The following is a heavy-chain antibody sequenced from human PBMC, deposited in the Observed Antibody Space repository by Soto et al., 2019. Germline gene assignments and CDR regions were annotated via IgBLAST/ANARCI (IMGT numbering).Heavy chain of an antibody. Sequence: HPGGSLRLSCAASGFTFSSYAMHWVRQAPGKGLEWVAVISYDGSNKYYADSVKGRFTISRDNSKNTLYLQMNSLRAEDTAVYYCARDTPDIVVVPAANTGRDYYYGMDVWGQGTTVTVSS. J-gene: IGHJ6*02. D-gene: IGHD2-2*01. CDR1: GFTFSSYA. CDR2: ISYDGSNK. CDR3: ARDTPDIVVVPAANTGRDYYYGMDV. V-gene: IGHV3-30-3*01.